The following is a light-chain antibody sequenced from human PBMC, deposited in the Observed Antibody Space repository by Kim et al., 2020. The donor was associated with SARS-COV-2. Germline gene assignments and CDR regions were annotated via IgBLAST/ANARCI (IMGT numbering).Light chain of an antibody. CDR1: SSSIGNNF. V-gene: IGLV1-51*01. Sequence: GPKVTTSGTARSSSIGNNFASWYQNLPGTAPKLLTDDKDKRPSGIPDRFSGSKSDTSATLGITGLQTEDEADYYCGTWDSSLSAWVFGGGTQLTVL. CDR3: GTWDSSLSAWV. CDR2: DKD. J-gene: IGLJ3*02.